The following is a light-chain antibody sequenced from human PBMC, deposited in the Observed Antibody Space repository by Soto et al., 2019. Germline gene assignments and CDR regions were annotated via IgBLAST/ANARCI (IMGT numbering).Light chain of an antibody. Sequence: IQMTQSPSSLSASVGDRVTITCRASQSISSWLAWYQQKPGKAPKVLIYDASTLESGVPSRFSGSGSGTEFTLTISSLQPDDFATFYRQQYNTYPWTFGRGTKVDIK. V-gene: IGKV1-5*01. CDR1: QSISSW. J-gene: IGKJ1*01. CDR3: QQYNTYPWT. CDR2: DAS.